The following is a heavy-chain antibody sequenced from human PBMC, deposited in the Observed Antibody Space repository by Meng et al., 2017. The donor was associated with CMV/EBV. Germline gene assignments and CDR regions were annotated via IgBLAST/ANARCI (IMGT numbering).Heavy chain of an antibody. CDR2: ISGSGGST. CDR1: GFTFSSYA. Sequence: GESLKISCAASGFTFSSYAMSWVRQAPGKGLEWVSAISGSGGSTYYADSVKGRFTISRDNFKNTLYLQMNSLRAEDTAVYYCAKTSGRSQFDYWGQGTLVTVSS. V-gene: IGHV3-23*01. J-gene: IGHJ4*02. D-gene: IGHD3-10*01. CDR3: AKTSGRSQFDY.